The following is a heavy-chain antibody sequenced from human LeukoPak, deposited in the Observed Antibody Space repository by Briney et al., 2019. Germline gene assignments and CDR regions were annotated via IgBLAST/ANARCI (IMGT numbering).Heavy chain of an antibody. CDR3: AREGRSDGYNFNWFDP. Sequence: GASVKVSCKASGYTFTSYDINWVRQATGQGLEWMGWMNPNSGNTGYAQKFQGRVTMTRNTSISTAYMELSSLRSEDTAVYYCAREGRSDGYNFNWFDPWGQGTLVTVSS. D-gene: IGHD5-24*01. CDR2: MNPNSGNT. J-gene: IGHJ5*02. V-gene: IGHV1-8*01. CDR1: GYTFTSYD.